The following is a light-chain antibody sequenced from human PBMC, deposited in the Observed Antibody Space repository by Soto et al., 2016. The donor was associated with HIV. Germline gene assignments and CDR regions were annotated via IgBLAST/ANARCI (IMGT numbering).Light chain of an antibody. Sequence: DIQMTQSPSSLSASVGDRVTITCRASQSISSYLNWYQQKPGIAPKLLIYATSSLQSGVPSRFSGSGSGTDFTLTISSLEPEDFATYYCQQSYSLPRTFGQGTKLEIK. J-gene: IGKJ2*01. V-gene: IGKV1-39*01. CDR1: QSISSY. CDR3: QQSYSLPRT. CDR2: ATS.